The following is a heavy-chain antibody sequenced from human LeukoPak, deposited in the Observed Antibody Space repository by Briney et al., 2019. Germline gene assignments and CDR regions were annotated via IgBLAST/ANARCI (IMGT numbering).Heavy chain of an antibody. Sequence: SETLSLTCTVSGGSISSYYWSWIRQPAGKGLEWIGRFYTSGSTSFNPSLKSRVTMSVDTSKNQFSLKLTSVTAADTAVYYCARDSSYCSSTRCYRGGFDPWGQGTLVTVSS. CDR3: ARDSSYCSSTRCYRGGFDP. CDR1: GGSISSYY. V-gene: IGHV4-4*07. J-gene: IGHJ5*02. CDR2: FYTSGST. D-gene: IGHD2-2*02.